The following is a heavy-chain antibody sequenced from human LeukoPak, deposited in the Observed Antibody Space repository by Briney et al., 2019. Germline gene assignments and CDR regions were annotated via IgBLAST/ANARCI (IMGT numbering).Heavy chain of an antibody. J-gene: IGHJ4*02. Sequence: PGGSLRLSCAASGFTFSSYAMSWVRQAPGKGLEWISVISGSGGSTYYVDSVQGRFTISRDNSKNTLFLQMDSLRAEDTAVYYCAKGGFGRPFDYWGQGTLVTASS. D-gene: IGHD3-10*01. CDR2: ISGSGGST. CDR3: AKGGFGRPFDY. V-gene: IGHV3-23*01. CDR1: GFTFSSYA.